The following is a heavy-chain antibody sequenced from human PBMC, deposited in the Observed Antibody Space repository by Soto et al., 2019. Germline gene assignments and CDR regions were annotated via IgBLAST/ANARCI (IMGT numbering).Heavy chain of an antibody. CDR3: ARDDADSSGYDY. Sequence: ASVELSCKASGYTFTGYYMPWVRQAPGQGLEWMGWINPNSGGTNYAQKFQGWVTMTRDTSISTAYMELSRLRSDDTAVYYCARDDADSSGYDYWGQGTLVTVSS. CDR2: INPNSGGT. V-gene: IGHV1-2*04. J-gene: IGHJ4*02. CDR1: GYTFTGYY. D-gene: IGHD3-22*01.